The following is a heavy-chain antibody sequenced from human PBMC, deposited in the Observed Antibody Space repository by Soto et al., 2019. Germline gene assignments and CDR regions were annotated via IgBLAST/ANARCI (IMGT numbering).Heavy chain of an antibody. V-gene: IGHV3-21*01. CDR2: ISGSGST. CDR3: SREVQPMIRREYDY. Sequence: GGSLRLSCAVSGFTFSYCTMNWVRQAPGKGLEWVSSISGSGSTYYADSVKGRFTISRDNAKNSLYLQMSSLRAEDTALYYCSREVQPMIRREYDYWGQGTLVTVSS. CDR1: GFTFSYCT. J-gene: IGHJ4*02. D-gene: IGHD3-10*01.